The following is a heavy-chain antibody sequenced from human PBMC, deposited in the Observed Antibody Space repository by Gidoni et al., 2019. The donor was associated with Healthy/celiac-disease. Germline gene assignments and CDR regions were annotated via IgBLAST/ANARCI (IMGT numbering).Heavy chain of an antibody. Sequence: QGLEWMGVIIPIFGTANYAQKFQGRVTITADESTSTAYRELSSLRSVDTAAYYCATTPVVPAAPYYYYMDVWGKGTTVTVSS. CDR2: IIPIFGTA. J-gene: IGHJ6*03. D-gene: IGHD2-2*01. V-gene: IGHV1-69*01. CDR3: ATTPVVPAAPYYYYMDV.